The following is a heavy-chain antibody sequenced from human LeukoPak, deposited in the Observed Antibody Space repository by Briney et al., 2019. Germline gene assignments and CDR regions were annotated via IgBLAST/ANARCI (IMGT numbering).Heavy chain of an antibody. J-gene: IGHJ4*02. CDR3: ARDFGLSH. D-gene: IGHD3-16*01. V-gene: IGHV3-33*01. CDR1: GFTFSSYG. CDR2: IWYDGSSK. Sequence: GGSLRLSCAASGFTFSSYGMHWVRQAPGKGLEWVALIWYDGSSKHYADSVRGRFTISRDNSKNTLYLQMNSLRAEDTAVYYCARDFGLSHWGQGTLVTVSS.